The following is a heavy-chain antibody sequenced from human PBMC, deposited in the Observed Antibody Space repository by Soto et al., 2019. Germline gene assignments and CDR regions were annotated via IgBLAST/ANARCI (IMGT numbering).Heavy chain of an antibody. J-gene: IGHJ4*02. CDR3: AGGFPTFDY. V-gene: IGHV4-59*08. CDR1: GGSISSYY. Sequence: SETLSLTCTVSGGSISSYYWSWIRQPPGKGLEWTGYIYYSGGTNYNPSLKSRVTISVDTSKNQFSLKLTSVTAADTAVYYCAGGFPTFDYWGQGTLVTVSS. D-gene: IGHD3-16*01. CDR2: IYYSGGT.